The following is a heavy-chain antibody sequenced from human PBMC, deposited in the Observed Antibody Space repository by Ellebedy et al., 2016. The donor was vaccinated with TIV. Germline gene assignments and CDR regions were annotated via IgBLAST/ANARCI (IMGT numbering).Heavy chain of an antibody. V-gene: IGHV3-30*18. CDR3: AKGGPYHMLSGHIDH. CDR1: GFTFNNYA. CDR2: ISYDGKNK. J-gene: IGHJ4*02. D-gene: IGHD3-3*01. Sequence: GGSLRLSXTASGFTFNNYAMNWVRQAPGRGLEWVAVISYDGKNKYHADSVWDRFTISRDDSKNTVFLQMNSLRAEDTAVYYCAKGGPYHMLSGHIDHWGQGALVTVSS.